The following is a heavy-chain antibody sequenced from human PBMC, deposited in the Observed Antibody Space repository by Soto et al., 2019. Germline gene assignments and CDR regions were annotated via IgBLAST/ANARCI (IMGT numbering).Heavy chain of an antibody. CDR1: GYSFTSYW. D-gene: IGHD2-8*01. CDR3: RVYASSTYYYYDMDV. CDR2: IDPSDSYT. V-gene: IGHV5-10-1*01. J-gene: IGHJ6*02. Sequence: PGESLKISCKGSGYSFTSYWISWVRQMPGKGLEWMGRIDPSDSYTNYSPSFQGHVTISVDKSSTTAYLQWGSLKASDTALYYCRVYASSTYYYYDMDVWGQGTTVTVSS.